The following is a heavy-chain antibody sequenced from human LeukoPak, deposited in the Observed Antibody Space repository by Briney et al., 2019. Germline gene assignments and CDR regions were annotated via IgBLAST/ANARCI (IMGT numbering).Heavy chain of an antibody. V-gene: IGHV1-2*02. CDR1: GYTFTGYY. Sequence: GASVTVSCKASGYTFTGYYMHWVRQAPGQGLEWMGWINPNSGGTNYAQKFQGRVTMTRDTSISTAYMELSRLRSDDTAVYYCARVVDVVVPAAIGSGDFDYWGQGTLVTVSS. D-gene: IGHD2-2*02. CDR3: ARVVDVVVPAAIGSGDFDY. J-gene: IGHJ4*02. CDR2: INPNSGGT.